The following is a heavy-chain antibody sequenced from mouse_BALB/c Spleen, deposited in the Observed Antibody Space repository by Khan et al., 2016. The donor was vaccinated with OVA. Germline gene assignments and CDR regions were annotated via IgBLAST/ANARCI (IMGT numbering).Heavy chain of an antibody. V-gene: IGHV14-3*02. Sequence: VQLKQSGAELVKPGASVKLSCTATGFNIKDTYMHWVKQRPEQGLEWIGRIDPANGNSKYDPKFQGKATITADTSSNTAYLQLSSLTSEDTAVYSCASPNWFAYWGQGTLVTVSA. CDR1: GFNIKDTY. CDR3: ASPNWFAY. CDR2: IDPANGNS. J-gene: IGHJ3*01.